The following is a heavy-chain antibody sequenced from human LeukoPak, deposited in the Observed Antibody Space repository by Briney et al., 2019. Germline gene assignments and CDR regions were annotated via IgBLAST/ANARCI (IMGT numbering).Heavy chain of an antibody. Sequence: ASVKVSCKTSGYAFINYAINWVRQAPGQGLEWMGWINTNTGNPTYAQGFTGRFVLSLDTSVSTTYLQISSLETEGTAIYYCARSNNDGDFLGVGFDYWGQGALVTVSS. D-gene: IGHD2-21*02. CDR1: GYAFINYA. V-gene: IGHV7-4-1*02. CDR3: ARSNNDGDFLGVGFDY. J-gene: IGHJ4*02. CDR2: INTNTGNP.